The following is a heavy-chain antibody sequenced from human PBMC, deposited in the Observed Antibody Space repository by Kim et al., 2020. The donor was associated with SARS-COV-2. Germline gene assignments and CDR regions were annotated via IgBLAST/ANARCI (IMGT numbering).Heavy chain of an antibody. D-gene: IGHD3-10*01. CDR1: GGSISSSSYY. Sequence: SETLSLTCTVSGGSISSSSYYWGWIRQPPGKGLEWIGSIYYSGSTYYNPSPKSRVTISVDTSKNQFSLKLSSVTAADTAVYYCARHGTWFGDPDYWGQGTLVTVSS. V-gene: IGHV4-39*01. CDR3: ARHGTWFGDPDY. J-gene: IGHJ4*02. CDR2: IYYSGST.